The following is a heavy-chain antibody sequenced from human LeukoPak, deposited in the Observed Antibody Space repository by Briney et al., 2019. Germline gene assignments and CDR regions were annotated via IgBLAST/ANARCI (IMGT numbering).Heavy chain of an antibody. CDR3: AKEEMAVAGIFDY. CDR2: ISYDGSNK. V-gene: IGHV3-30-3*01. CDR1: GFTFSSYA. Sequence: GRSLRLSCAASGFTFSSYAMHWVRQAPGKGLEWVAVISYDGSNKYYADSVKGRFTISRDNSKNTLYLQMNSLRAEDTAVYYCAKEEMAVAGIFDYWGQGTLVTVSS. D-gene: IGHD6-19*01. J-gene: IGHJ4*02.